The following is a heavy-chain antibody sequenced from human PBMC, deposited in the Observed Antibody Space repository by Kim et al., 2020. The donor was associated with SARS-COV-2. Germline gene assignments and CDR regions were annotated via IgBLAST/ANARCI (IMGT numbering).Heavy chain of an antibody. J-gene: IGHJ5*02. CDR2: INHSGST. Sequence: SETLSLTCAVYGGSFSGYYWSWIRQPPGKGLEWIGEINHSGSTNYNPSLKSRVTISVDTSKNQFSLKLSSVTAADTAVYYCARRPSRGVIMRYNWFDPWGQGTLVTVSS. CDR1: GGSFSGYY. D-gene: IGHD3-10*01. CDR3: ARRPSRGVIMRYNWFDP. V-gene: IGHV4-34*01.